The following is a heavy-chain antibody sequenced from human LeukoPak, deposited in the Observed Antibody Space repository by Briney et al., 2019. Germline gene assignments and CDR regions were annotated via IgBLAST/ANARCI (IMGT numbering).Heavy chain of an antibody. CDR2: IYYSGST. V-gene: IGHV4-59*12. D-gene: IGHD3-10*01. CDR1: GGSISSYY. Sequence: PSETLSLTCTVSGGSISSYYWSWIRQPPGKGLEWIGYIYYSGSTNYNPSLKSRVTISVDTSKNQFSLKLSSVTAADTAVYYCATPTANGSGSYLGYWGQGTLVTVSS. CDR3: ATPTANGSGSYLGY. J-gene: IGHJ4*02.